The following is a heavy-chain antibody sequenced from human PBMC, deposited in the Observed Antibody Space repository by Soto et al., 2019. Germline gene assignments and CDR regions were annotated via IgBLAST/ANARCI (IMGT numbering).Heavy chain of an antibody. Sequence: QVQLVQSGAEVKKPGSSVKVSCKASGGTFSSYAISWVRQAPGQGLEWMGGIIPIFGTANYAQKFQGRVTMTADEHTSAAYIELSSLRYEDTAVYYCSSRDYGGNSVSWFDPWGQGTLVTVSS. CDR1: GGTFSSYA. CDR2: IIPIFGTA. CDR3: SSRDYGGNSVSWFDP. D-gene: IGHD4-17*01. V-gene: IGHV1-69*01. J-gene: IGHJ5*02.